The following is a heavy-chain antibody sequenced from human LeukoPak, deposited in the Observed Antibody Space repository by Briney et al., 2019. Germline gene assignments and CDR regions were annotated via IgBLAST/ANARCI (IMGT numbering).Heavy chain of an antibody. Sequence: PSETLSLTCVVYGGSFSGYFWSWIRQPPGKGLEWIGEITPSGSTNYNPSLKSRVSISIDTSKKQLSLRLPSVTAANSAVYYCASSFYYDSRDN. CDR3: ASSFYYDSRDN. D-gene: IGHD3-22*01. CDR2: ITPSGST. CDR1: GGSFSGYF. V-gene: IGHV4-34*01. J-gene: IGHJ5*01.